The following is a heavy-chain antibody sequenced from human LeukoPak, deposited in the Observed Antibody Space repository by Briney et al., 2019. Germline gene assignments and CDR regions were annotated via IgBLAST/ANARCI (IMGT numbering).Heavy chain of an antibody. J-gene: IGHJ3*02. CDR2: ISAYNGNT. CDR3: AKDFGAEWEDAFDI. Sequence: ASVKVSCKASGYTFTSYGISWVRQAPGQGLEWMGWISAYNGNTNYAQKLQGRVTMTTDTSTSTAYMELRSLRSDDTAVYYCAKDFGAEWEDAFDIWGQGTMVTVSS. CDR1: GYTFTSYG. D-gene: IGHD1-26*01. V-gene: IGHV1-18*01.